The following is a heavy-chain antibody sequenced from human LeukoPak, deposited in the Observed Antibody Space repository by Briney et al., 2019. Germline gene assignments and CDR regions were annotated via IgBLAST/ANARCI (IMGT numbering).Heavy chain of an antibody. D-gene: IGHD1-26*01. CDR1: GYTFTGYY. Sequence: ASVKVSCKASGYTFTGYYMHWVRQAPGQGLEWMGWINPNSGGTNYAQKFQGRVTMTRDTSISTAYMALRRLRSQDPAVYYCARQKSGRGATTTYYFDYWGQGALVTVSS. J-gene: IGHJ4*02. CDR2: INPNSGGT. V-gene: IGHV1-2*02. CDR3: ARQKSGRGATTTYYFDY.